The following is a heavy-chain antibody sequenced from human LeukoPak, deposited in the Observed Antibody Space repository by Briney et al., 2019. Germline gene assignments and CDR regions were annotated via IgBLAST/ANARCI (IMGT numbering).Heavy chain of an antibody. CDR3: AKSYGDYVGAFDI. Sequence: GGSLRLSCAASGFTFSSYAMSWVRQAPGKGLEWVSAISGSGGSTYYADAVKGRFTISRDNSKNTLYLQMNSLRAEDTAVYYCAKSYGDYVGAFDIWGQGTMVTVSS. CDR2: ISGSGGST. CDR1: GFTFSSYA. J-gene: IGHJ3*02. V-gene: IGHV3-23*01. D-gene: IGHD4-17*01.